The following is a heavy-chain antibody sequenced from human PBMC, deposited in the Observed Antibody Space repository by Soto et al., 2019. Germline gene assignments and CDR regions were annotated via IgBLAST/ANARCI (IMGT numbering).Heavy chain of an antibody. Sequence: ETLSLTCAVYGGSFSGYYWSWIRQPPGKGLEWIGEINHSGSTNYNPSLKSRVTISVDTSKNQFTLKLSSVTAADTAVYYCARVRATVVTPNYYYGMDVWGQGTTVTVSS. CDR2: INHSGST. CDR1: GGSFSGYY. D-gene: IGHD4-17*01. CDR3: ARVRATVVTPNYYYGMDV. V-gene: IGHV4-34*01. J-gene: IGHJ6*02.